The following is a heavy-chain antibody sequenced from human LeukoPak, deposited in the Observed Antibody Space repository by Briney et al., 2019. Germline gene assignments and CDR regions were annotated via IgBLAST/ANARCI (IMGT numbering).Heavy chain of an antibody. Sequence: SETLSLTCTVSGGSISSYYWSWIRQPAGKGLEWIGRIYTSGSTNYNPSLKSRVTISVDTSKNRFSLKLSSVTAADTAVYYCAREPRLLRNWFDPWGQGTLVTVSS. D-gene: IGHD2-15*01. CDR2: IYTSGST. V-gene: IGHV4-4*07. J-gene: IGHJ5*02. CDR3: AREPRLLRNWFDP. CDR1: GGSISSYY.